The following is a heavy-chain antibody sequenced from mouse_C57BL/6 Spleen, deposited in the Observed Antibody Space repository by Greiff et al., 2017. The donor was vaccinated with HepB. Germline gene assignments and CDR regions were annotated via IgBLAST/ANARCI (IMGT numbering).Heavy chain of an antibody. CDR1: GYTFTSYW. Sequence: QVQLQQPGAELVKPGASVKLSCKASGYTFTSYWMQWVKQRPGQGLEWIGEIDPSDSYTNYNQKFKGKATLTVDTSSSTAYMQLSSLTSEDSAVYYWARSLSGGSSGSWFAYWGQGTLVTVSA. CDR2: IDPSDSYT. V-gene: IGHV1-50*01. CDR3: ARSLSGGSSGSWFAY. D-gene: IGHD3-2*02. J-gene: IGHJ3*01.